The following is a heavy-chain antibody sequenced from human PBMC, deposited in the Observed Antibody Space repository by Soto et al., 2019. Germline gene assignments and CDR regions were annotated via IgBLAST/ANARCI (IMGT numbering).Heavy chain of an antibody. D-gene: IGHD3-22*01. CDR3: ARGPTDYYDNSANYFLDY. Sequence: QVQLVQSGAEVKKPGASVKVSCKASGYTFITYGVSWVRQAPGQGLDWRGWIRTYNGNTRYAERLQGRVTMTTDTTTNTAYMELRNLSSDDTAVYYCARGPTDYYDNSANYFLDYWGQGTLVTVSS. V-gene: IGHV1-18*01. J-gene: IGHJ4*02. CDR1: GYTFITYG. CDR2: IRTYNGNT.